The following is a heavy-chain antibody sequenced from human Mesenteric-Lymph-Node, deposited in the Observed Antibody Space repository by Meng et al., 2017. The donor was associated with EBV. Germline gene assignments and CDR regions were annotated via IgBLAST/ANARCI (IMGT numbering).Heavy chain of an antibody. V-gene: IGHV1-18*01. CDR1: GYTFNHYG. Sequence: QVQLVKSGAEVKKPGASVRVSCQASGYTFNHYGFTWVRQAPGQGLEWMGWISAYNRNTDYAQIFRGRVTMTTDTSTSTAYLDLRSLTSDDTAVYYCARVSDYDSSGLDYWGQGTLVTVSS. CDR3: ARVSDYDSSGLDY. CDR2: ISAYNRNT. D-gene: IGHD3-22*01. J-gene: IGHJ4*02.